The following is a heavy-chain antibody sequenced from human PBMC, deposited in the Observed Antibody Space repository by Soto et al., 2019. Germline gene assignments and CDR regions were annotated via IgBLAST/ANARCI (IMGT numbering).Heavy chain of an antibody. Sequence: QITLKESGPTLVKPTQTLTLTCTVSGFSLTTSGVGVGWIRQPPGKAPEWLALIYWDGIEGYPPSLRSRRTITMDTSKNQVVLTMTTMDPVDTATYYCAHSPCSGGTCYLFDHWGQGTPVIVSS. V-gene: IGHV2-5*02. CDR3: AHSPCSGGTCYLFDH. CDR2: IYWDGIE. D-gene: IGHD2-15*01. J-gene: IGHJ4*02. CDR1: GFSLTTSGVG.